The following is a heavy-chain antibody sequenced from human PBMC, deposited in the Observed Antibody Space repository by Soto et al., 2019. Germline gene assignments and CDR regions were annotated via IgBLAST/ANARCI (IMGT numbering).Heavy chain of an antibody. J-gene: IGHJ4*02. D-gene: IGHD2-8*02. Sequence: PGGSLRLSCAASGFSFSNYGMHWVRQAPGKGLEWVAVIWYHGNSMYYADSVKGRFTISRDNSKNMLYLQMNSLKAEDTAVYYCARYNTGHSDYWGQGTLVTVSS. CDR2: IWYHGNSM. V-gene: IGHV3-33*01. CDR3: ARYNTGHSDY. CDR1: GFSFSNYG.